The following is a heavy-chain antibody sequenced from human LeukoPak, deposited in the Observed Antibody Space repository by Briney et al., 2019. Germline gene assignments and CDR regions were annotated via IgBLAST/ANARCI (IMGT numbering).Heavy chain of an antibody. V-gene: IGHV4-59*08. CDR3: ARRAYSSGFDYIDY. D-gene: IGHD6-19*01. Sequence: PSETLSLTCTVSGGSISSYYWSWIRRPPGKGLELIGFIYYSGSTSYNPSLKSRVTISVDTSKSQFSLKLSSVIAADTAVYYCARRAYSSGFDYIDYWGQGTLVTVSS. CDR1: GGSISSYY. CDR2: IYYSGST. J-gene: IGHJ4*02.